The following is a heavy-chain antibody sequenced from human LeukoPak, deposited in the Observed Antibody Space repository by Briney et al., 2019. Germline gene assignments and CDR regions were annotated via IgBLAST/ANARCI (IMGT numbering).Heavy chain of an antibody. J-gene: IGHJ4*02. D-gene: IGHD3-22*01. CDR3: AKDDYYDTSGYRD. CDR1: GFTFSSYG. CDR2: ISYDVGKK. Sequence: GGSLRLSCAASGFTFSSYGMHWVREAPGKGLEWVAVISYDVGKKYYADSVKGRFTISRDNSKNTLYLQMNSLRAEDTAVYYCAKDDYYDTSGYRDWGQGTLVTVSS. V-gene: IGHV3-30*18.